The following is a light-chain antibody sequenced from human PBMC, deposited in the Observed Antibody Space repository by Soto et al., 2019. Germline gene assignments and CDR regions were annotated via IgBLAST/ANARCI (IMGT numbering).Light chain of an antibody. CDR2: EGS. Sequence: QSVLTQPASVSGSPGQSITISCTGTSSDVGSYNLVSWYQQHPDKAPKFMIYEGSKRPSGVSNRFSGSNSVNTASLTISGLQAEDEADYYCCSYAGNRLVFGGGTKLTVL. CDR1: SSDVGSYNL. J-gene: IGLJ3*02. CDR3: CSYAGNRLV. V-gene: IGLV2-23*01.